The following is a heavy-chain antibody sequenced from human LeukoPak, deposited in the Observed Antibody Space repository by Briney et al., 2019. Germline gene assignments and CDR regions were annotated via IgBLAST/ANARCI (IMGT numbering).Heavy chain of an antibody. J-gene: IGHJ5*02. Sequence: PGGSLRLPCAASGFTVSSNYMSWVRQAPGKGLEWVSVIYSGGSRYYADSVKGRFTISGDNSKNTLYLQMNSLRAEDTAVYYCARDLGQYYDTSDNWFDPWGQGTLVTVSS. D-gene: IGHD3-22*01. V-gene: IGHV3-66*01. CDR2: IYSGGSR. CDR1: GFTVSSNY. CDR3: ARDLGQYYDTSDNWFDP.